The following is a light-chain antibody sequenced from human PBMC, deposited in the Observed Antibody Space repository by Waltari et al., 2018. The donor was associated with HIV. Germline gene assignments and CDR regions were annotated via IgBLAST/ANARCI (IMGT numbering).Light chain of an antibody. J-gene: IGLJ2*01. CDR3: CSYAGRSTLV. V-gene: IGLV2-23*02. CDR2: DVS. CDR1: RSDVGGYHD. Sequence: QSALTQPASVSGSPGQSITLSCTGTRSDVGGYHDGSWYQQHPGKAPKLMISDVSKRPSGVSNRFSGSQSGNTASLTISGLQAEDEADYYCCSYAGRSTLVFGGGTKLTVL.